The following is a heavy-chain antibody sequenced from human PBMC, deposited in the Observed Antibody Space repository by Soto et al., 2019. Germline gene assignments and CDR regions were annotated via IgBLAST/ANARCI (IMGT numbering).Heavy chain of an antibody. Sequence: SETLSLTCTVSGGSVNPFYWPWIRQPPGKGLEWIVNIYFSGSTSYNPSLQSRVTISIDTSKNQFSLHLSSVTAADTAVYYCPKRSQYYAAWFDPWGQGTLVTVSA. V-gene: IGHV4-59*02. CDR1: GGSVNPFY. J-gene: IGHJ5*02. D-gene: IGHD3-16*01. CDR2: IYFSGST. CDR3: PKRSQYYAAWFDP.